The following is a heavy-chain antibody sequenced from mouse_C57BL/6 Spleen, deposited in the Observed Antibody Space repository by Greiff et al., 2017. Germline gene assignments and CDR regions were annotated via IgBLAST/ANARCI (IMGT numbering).Heavy chain of an antibody. CDR1: GYTFTSYG. CDR3: ARKGWGSTFEARDY. D-gene: IGHD1-1*01. J-gene: IGHJ4*01. CDR2: FVPSDSYT. V-gene: IGHV1-69*01. Sequence: VQLQQPGAELVMPGASVKLSCKASGYTFTSYGMHWVKQRPGQGLEWIGEFVPSDSYTNYNQKFKGKSTLTVGTSSSTAYMPLSSLTSEDFAVDYCARKGWGSTFEARDYWGQGPSVTVAS.